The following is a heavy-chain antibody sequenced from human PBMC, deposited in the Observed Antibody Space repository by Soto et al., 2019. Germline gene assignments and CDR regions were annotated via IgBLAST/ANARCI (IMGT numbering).Heavy chain of an antibody. CDR2: ITWDGGST. CDR1: GFTFDDYA. CDR3: ARERGRITDY. Sequence: EVQLVESGGVVVQPGGSLRLSCAASGFTFDDYAMHWVRQTPGKSLEWVSLITWDGGSTFYANSVRGRFTISRDNNSQYLYLQMSSLSTEDTVLYYCARERGRITDYWGQGTPVTVSS. V-gene: IGHV3-43*01. J-gene: IGHJ4*02. D-gene: IGHD1-20*01.